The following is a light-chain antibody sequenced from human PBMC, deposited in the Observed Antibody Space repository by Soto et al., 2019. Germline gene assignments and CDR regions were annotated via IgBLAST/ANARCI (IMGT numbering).Light chain of an antibody. CDR1: SSDVGGYNY. J-gene: IGLJ1*01. Sequence: QSALTQPASVSGSPGQSITISCTGTSSDVGGYNYVSLYQQHPGKAHKLMIYEVSNRPSGVSNRFSGSESGNTASLTISGLQAEDEADYYCSSYTSSSTPYVFGTGTKLTVI. CDR3: SSYTSSSTPYV. CDR2: EVS. V-gene: IGLV2-14*01.